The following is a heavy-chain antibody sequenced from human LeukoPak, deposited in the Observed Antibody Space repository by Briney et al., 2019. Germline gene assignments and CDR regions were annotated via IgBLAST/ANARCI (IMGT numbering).Heavy chain of an antibody. V-gene: IGHV4-39*07. Sequence: SETLSLTCTVSGGPISSSSYYWGWIRQPPGKGLEWIGSIYYSGSTYYNPSLKSRVTISVDTSKNQFSLKLSSVTAADTAVYYCARSRGDFSYFDYWGQGTLVTVSS. CDR2: IYYSGST. CDR1: GGPISSSSYY. D-gene: IGHD4-17*01. CDR3: ARSRGDFSYFDY. J-gene: IGHJ4*02.